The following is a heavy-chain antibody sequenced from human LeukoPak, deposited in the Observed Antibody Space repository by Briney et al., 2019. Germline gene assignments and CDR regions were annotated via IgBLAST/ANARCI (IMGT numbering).Heavy chain of an antibody. J-gene: IGHJ2*01. CDR1: GGSISSYY. Sequence: KASETLSLTCTVSGGSISSYYWSWIRQPPGKGLEWIGYIYYSGSTNYNPSLKSRVTISVDTSKNQFSLKLSSVTAADTAVYYCARGRDGYNRGYFDLWGRGTLVTVSS. CDR2: IYYSGST. CDR3: ARGRDGYNRGYFDL. V-gene: IGHV4-59*01. D-gene: IGHD5-24*01.